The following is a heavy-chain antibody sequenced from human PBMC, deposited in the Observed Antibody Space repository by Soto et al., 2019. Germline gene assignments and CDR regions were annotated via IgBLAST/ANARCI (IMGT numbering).Heavy chain of an antibody. J-gene: IGHJ6*02. D-gene: IGHD5-18*01. CDR2: IYSGGST. CDR3: ARDPYSYGFAYGMAV. Sequence: EVQLVESGGGLVQPGGSLRLSCAASGFTVSSNYMSWVRQAPGKGLEWVSVIYSGGSTYYADSVKGRFTISRDNSKNTLYLRMNSLRAEDTAVYYCARDPYSYGFAYGMAVWGQGTTVTFSS. V-gene: IGHV3-66*01. CDR1: GFTVSSNY.